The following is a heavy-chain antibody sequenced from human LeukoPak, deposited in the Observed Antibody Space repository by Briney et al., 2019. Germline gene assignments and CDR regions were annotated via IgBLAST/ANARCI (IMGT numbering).Heavy chain of an antibody. J-gene: IGHJ5*02. CDR2: INAGNGNT. CDR3: ARDLGSSSWYGHNWFDP. D-gene: IGHD6-13*01. V-gene: IGHV1-3*01. Sequence: ASVKVSCKASGYTFTSYAMHWVRQAPGQRLEWMGWINAGNGNTKYSQKFQGRVTITRDTSASTAYMELSSLRSEDTAVYYCARDLGSSSWYGHNWFDPWGQGTLVTVSS. CDR1: GYTFTSYA.